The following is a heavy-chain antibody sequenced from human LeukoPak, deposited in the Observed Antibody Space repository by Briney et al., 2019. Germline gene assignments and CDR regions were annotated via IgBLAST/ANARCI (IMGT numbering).Heavy chain of an antibody. CDR3: ARSAYYYDSSFDY. D-gene: IGHD3-22*01. CDR2: MYHSGST. J-gene: IGHJ4*02. CDR1: GHSISSGYY. Sequence: SETLSLTCAVSGHSISSGYYWGWIRQPPGEGLERIGTMYHSGSTYYNPSLKSRVTISVDTSKNQFSLKLDSVTAADTAVYYCARSAYYYDSSFDYWGQGTLVTVSS. V-gene: IGHV4-38-2*01.